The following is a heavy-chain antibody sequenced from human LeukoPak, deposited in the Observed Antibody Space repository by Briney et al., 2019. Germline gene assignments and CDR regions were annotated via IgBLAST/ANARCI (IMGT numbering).Heavy chain of an antibody. CDR3: AIGGDSTTSCYRCFNY. CDR1: GYRFKNYW. D-gene: IGHD2-2*02. V-gene: IGHV5-51*01. J-gene: IGHJ4*02. Sequence: GESLQISCHGSGYRFKNYWIGWVRQLPGKGLEGMGITYPDDSDTRYSPSFQGQVTISANKSINTAYLQWSSLKASDTAMYYCAIGGDSTTSCYRCFNYWGQGTLVTVSS. CDR2: TYPDDSDT.